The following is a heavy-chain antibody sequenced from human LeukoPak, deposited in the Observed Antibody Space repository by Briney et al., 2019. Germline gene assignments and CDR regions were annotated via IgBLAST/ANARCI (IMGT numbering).Heavy chain of an antibody. V-gene: IGHV1-18*01. D-gene: IGHD1-1*01. Sequence: ASVKVSCKASGYTFTSYGISWVRQAPGQGLEWMGWINTYNGNTVFAQTFEGRVTMTTDTSRSTAFMELRSLRSDDTAVYYCARLNWVWRAFDIWGQGTMVIVSS. J-gene: IGHJ3*02. CDR3: ARLNWVWRAFDI. CDR2: INTYNGNT. CDR1: GYTFTSYG.